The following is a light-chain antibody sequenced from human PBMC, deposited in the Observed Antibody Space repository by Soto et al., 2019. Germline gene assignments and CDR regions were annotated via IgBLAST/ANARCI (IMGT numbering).Light chain of an antibody. CDR2: GAS. CDR1: QSVKSNN. J-gene: IGKJ4*01. CDR3: QQYGSPALS. Sequence: EIVLTQSPGTLSLSPGERATLSCRASQSVKSNNLAWYQQIPGQSPRLLIYGASSRATGIPDRFSGSGSGTDFNLTITRGETEDFALYYCQQYGSPALSFGGGTKVEI. V-gene: IGKV3-20*01.